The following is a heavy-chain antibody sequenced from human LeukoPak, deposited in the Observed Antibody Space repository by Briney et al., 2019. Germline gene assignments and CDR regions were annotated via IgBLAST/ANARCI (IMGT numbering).Heavy chain of an antibody. D-gene: IGHD3-3*01. Sequence: ASVKVSCKASGYTFTSYDINWVRQATGQGLEWMGWMNPNSGNTGYAQKFQGRVTITRNTSISTAYMELSSLRSEDTAVYYCARNYDFWSGRYYYYYMDVWGKGTTVTVSS. V-gene: IGHV1-8*03. J-gene: IGHJ6*03. CDR2: MNPNSGNT. CDR1: GYTFTSYD. CDR3: ARNYDFWSGRYYYYYMDV.